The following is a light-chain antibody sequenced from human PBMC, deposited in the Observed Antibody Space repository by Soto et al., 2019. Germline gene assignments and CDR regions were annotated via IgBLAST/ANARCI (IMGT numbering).Light chain of an antibody. V-gene: IGLV2-14*01. CDR2: DVN. CDR1: SSDVGAYNY. Sequence: QSALTQSASVSGSPGQSITISCTGTSSDVGAYNYVSWYQQYPGKAPKLMIYDVNYWPSGISNRFSGSKSGNTASLTISGLQAEDESEYYCSSYTTSGYYVFAIWTKVTVL. J-gene: IGLJ1*01. CDR3: SSYTTSGYYV.